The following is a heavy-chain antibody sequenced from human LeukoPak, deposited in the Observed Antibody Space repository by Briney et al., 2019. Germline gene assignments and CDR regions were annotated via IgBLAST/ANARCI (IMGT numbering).Heavy chain of an antibody. CDR2: ITGSGGIT. CDR1: GFTFSSYA. J-gene: IGHJ4*02. V-gene: IGHV3-23*01. Sequence: GGSLRLSCAASGFTFSSYAMSWVRQAPGKGLEWVSAITGSGGITYYADSVKGRFTLSRDNSKNTLYLQMNSLRAEDTAVYYCAKGVWTDYTITHFDYWGQGTLVTVSS. D-gene: IGHD3/OR15-3a*01. CDR3: AKGVWTDYTITHFDY.